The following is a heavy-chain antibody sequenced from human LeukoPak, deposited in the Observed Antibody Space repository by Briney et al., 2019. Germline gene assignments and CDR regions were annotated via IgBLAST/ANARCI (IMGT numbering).Heavy chain of an antibody. V-gene: IGHV3-30*18. CDR1: GFTFSSHG. J-gene: IGHJ4*02. Sequence: GGSLRLSCAASGFTFSSHGMHWVRQAPGKGLEWVAVISYDGSNKYYADSVKGRFTISRDNSKNTLYLQMNSLRAEDTAVYYCAKGEDSSGYLPPFDYWGQGTLVTVSS. D-gene: IGHD3-22*01. CDR3: AKGEDSSGYLPPFDY. CDR2: ISYDGSNK.